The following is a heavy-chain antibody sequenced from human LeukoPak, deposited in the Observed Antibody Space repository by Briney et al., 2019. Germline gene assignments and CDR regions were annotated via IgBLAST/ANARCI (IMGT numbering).Heavy chain of an antibody. CDR3: ARGVGAGVYSEGRYYLDS. D-gene: IGHD4-11*01. Sequence: SETLSLTCSVSGVSITNYYWNWIRQPAGEGLEWIGRVYTSGSPNYNPSLKSRVTMSADTSKNHFSLKLSSVTAADTAVYYCARGVGAGVYSEGRYYLDSWGQGTLVTVSS. J-gene: IGHJ4*02. V-gene: IGHV4-4*07. CDR2: VYTSGSP. CDR1: GVSITNYY.